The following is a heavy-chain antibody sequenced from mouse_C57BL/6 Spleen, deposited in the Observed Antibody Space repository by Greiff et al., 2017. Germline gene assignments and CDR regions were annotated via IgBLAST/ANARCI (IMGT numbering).Heavy chain of an antibody. J-gene: IGHJ4*01. CDR2: IDPSDSET. CDR3: ARGYYGSRQDYAMDY. CDR1: GYTFTSYW. Sequence: VQLQQPGAELVRPGSSVKLSCKASGYTFTSYWMHWVKQRPIQGLEWIGNIDPSDSETHYNQKFKDKATLTVDKSSSTAYMQLSSLTSEDSAVYYCARGYYGSRQDYAMDYWGQGTSVTVSS. V-gene: IGHV1-52*01. D-gene: IGHD1-1*01.